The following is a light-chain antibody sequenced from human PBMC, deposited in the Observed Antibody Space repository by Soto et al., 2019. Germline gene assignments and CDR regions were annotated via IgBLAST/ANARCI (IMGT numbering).Light chain of an antibody. CDR3: QQRSNWRTLT. CDR1: QSVSSY. V-gene: IGKV3-11*01. J-gene: IGKJ1*01. Sequence: EIVLTQSPATLSLSPGERATLSCRASQSVSSYLAWYQQKPGQAPRLLIYDASNRATGSPARFSGSGSGTDFTLTISSLEPEDFVVYYCQQRSNWRTLTFGQGTKVEIK. CDR2: DAS.